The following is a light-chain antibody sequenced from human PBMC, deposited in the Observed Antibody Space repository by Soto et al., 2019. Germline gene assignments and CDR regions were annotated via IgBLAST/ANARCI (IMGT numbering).Light chain of an antibody. J-gene: IGLJ2*01. CDR3: SSYGGSNNLV. CDR2: EVR. V-gene: IGLV2-14*01. Sequence: QSALTQPASVSGSAGQSITISCSGTMRDVGAYNLVSWYQQHPGTAPKLIIYEVRNRPSGISSRFSGSRSGNTASLTISGLQSEDEADYYCSSYGGSNNLVFGGGTQLTVL. CDR1: MRDVGAYNL.